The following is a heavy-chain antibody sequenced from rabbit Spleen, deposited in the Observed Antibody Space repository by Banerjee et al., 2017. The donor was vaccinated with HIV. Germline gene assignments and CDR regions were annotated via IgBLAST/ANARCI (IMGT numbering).Heavy chain of an antibody. CDR3: ARDSGVGPYIDGYFNL. J-gene: IGHJ4*01. Sequence: QEQLEESGGDLVKPEGSLTLTCTASGFSFSDTYWICWVRQAPGKGLEWIGCRYTGGDATYYASWAKGRFTISKTSSTTVTLQMTSLTAADTATYFCARDSGVGPYIDGYFNLWGPGTLVTVS. CDR2: RYTGGDAT. CDR1: GFSFSDTYW. D-gene: IGHD3-3*01. V-gene: IGHV1S45*01.